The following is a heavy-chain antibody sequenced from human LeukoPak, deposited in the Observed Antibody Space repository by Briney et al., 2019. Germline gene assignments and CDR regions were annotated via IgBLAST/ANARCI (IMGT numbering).Heavy chain of an antibody. CDR3: ARDHMNWNPGLPYY. D-gene: IGHD1-1*01. CDR1: GFTFSSYA. CDR2: ISYDGSNK. J-gene: IGHJ4*02. V-gene: IGHV3-30-3*01. Sequence: SLRLSCAASGFTFSSYAMHWVRQAPGKGLEWVAVISYDGSNKYYADSVKGRFTISRDNSKNTLYLQMNSLRAEDTAVYCCARDHMNWNPGLPYYWGQGTLVTVSS.